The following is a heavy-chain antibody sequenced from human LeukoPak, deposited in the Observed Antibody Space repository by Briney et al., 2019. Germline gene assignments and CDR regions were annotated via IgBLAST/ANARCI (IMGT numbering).Heavy chain of an antibody. CDR3: ARDLIELRFLEWGYYYYGMDV. D-gene: IGHD3-3*01. V-gene: IGHV1-18*01. J-gene: IGHJ6*02. Sequence: ASVKVSCKASGYTFTSYGISWVRQAPGQGLEWMGWISAYNGNTNYAQKLQGRATMTTDTSTSTAYMELRSLRSDDTAVYYCARDLIELRFLEWGYYYYGMDVWGQGTTVTVSS. CDR2: ISAYNGNT. CDR1: GYTFTSYG.